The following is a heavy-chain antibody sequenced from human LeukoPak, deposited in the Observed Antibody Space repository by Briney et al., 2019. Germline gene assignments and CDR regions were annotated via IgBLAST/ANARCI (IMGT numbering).Heavy chain of an antibody. J-gene: IGHJ4*02. V-gene: IGHV3-43*02. CDR2: ISGDGGST. Sequence: GGALRLSCAASGFTFDDYAMYWVRQAPGKGLEWVFLISGDGGSTYYVDSVKGRFTISRDNSKNSLYLQMNSLRTEDTALYYCAKDLNFWSGPAGYWGQGTLVTVSS. D-gene: IGHD3-3*01. CDR1: GFTFDDYA. CDR3: AKDLNFWSGPAGY.